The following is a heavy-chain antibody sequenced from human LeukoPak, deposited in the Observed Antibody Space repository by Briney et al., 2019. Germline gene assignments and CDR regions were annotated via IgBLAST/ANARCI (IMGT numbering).Heavy chain of an antibody. CDR2: INHSGST. Sequence: PSETLSLTCAVYGGSFSGYYWSWIRQPPGKGLEWIGEINHSGSTNNNPSLKTRVTMSVDTSKNQFSLKLTSVTAADTAVYYCARLRGAAPYFFDYWGQGTLVTVSS. D-gene: IGHD6-6*01. CDR1: GGSFSGYY. J-gene: IGHJ4*02. CDR3: ARLRGAAPYFFDY. V-gene: IGHV4-34*01.